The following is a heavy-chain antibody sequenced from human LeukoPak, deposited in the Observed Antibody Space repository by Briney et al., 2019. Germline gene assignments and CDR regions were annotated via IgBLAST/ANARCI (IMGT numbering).Heavy chain of an antibody. CDR1: GCSMRIHN. D-gene: IGHD2-21*02. V-gene: IGHV4-59*11. CDR3: AKNWNILGDINWFDP. Sequence: SETLSLTCTVSGCSMRIHNYNWIRQPPGKGLEWIGNIFYSGSTNYNTSPKSRVIISVDTSKGQFSLKLSSVNAADTAIYYCAKNWNILGDINWFDPWGQGILVTVSP. CDR2: IFYSGST. J-gene: IGHJ5*02.